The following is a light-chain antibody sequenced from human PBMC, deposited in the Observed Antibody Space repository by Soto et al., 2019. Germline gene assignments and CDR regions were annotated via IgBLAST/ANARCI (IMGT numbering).Light chain of an antibody. V-gene: IGKV3D-15*01. CDR3: QQYHNWPPQYT. CDR2: DAS. CDR1: QSVASN. Sequence: EIVMTQSPASLSVSPGDGATLSCRASQSVASNVAWYQQKPGQGPRLLIHDASTRAAGVPVRFSGSGSGTDFTLTISSLQSEDFAVYYCQQYHNWPPQYTFGQGTKLQIK. J-gene: IGKJ2*01.